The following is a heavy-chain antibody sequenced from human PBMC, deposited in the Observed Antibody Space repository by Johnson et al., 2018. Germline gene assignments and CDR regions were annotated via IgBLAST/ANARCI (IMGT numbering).Heavy chain of an antibody. CDR1: GFTFSAYW. CDR3: ARSGGTLDPGSKGAFDI. Sequence: EVQLLESGGGLVQPGGSLRLSCATSGFTFSAYWMSWVRQAPGKGLEWVANIKQYGREKFHLDYVRGRFTISRENAINSLYLQMNRLRVGDSAVYYCARSGGTLDPGSKGAFDIWGQGTMVTVS. CDR2: IKQYGREK. J-gene: IGHJ3*02. V-gene: IGHV3-7*01. D-gene: IGHD3-10*01.